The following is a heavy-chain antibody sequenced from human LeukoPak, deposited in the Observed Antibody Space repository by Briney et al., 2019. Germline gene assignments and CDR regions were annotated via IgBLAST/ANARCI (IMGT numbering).Heavy chain of an antibody. Sequence: PSETLSLTCAVYGGSFSDYYWGWVRQPPGKGLEWIGEINHSGTTNFNPSLKSRVSISVDTSKNQFSLNLTSVTAADTAVYYCARSPPISLAIHAGWFDPWGQGTLVTVSS. D-gene: IGHD2/OR15-2a*01. CDR2: INHSGTT. CDR1: GGSFSDYY. J-gene: IGHJ5*02. CDR3: ARSPPISLAIHAGWFDP. V-gene: IGHV4-34*01.